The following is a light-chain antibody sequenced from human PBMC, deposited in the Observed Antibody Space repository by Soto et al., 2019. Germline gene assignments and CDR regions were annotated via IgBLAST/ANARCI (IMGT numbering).Light chain of an antibody. Sequence: DIQMTQSPSSVSASLGDRATITCRASQGVDTFLAWYQVKQGRDPNLLLYAASNLHGEVPSSFSGSGSETDFTPTISSVQPEDFANYYWQQAKASPLTFGEGTKVESK. J-gene: IGKJ4*01. CDR2: AAS. CDR1: QGVDTF. CDR3: QQAKASPLT. V-gene: IGKV1-12*01.